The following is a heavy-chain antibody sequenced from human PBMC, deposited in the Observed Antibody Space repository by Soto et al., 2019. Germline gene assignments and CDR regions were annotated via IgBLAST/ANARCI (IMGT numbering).Heavy chain of an antibody. V-gene: IGHV2-5*02. J-gene: IGHJ4*02. CDR3: AHGYSYGPVTFDY. Sequence: QITLKESGPTLVKPTQTLTLTCTLAVFSLSASGVGVGWIRQPPRKPLEWLALIYWDDDKRYRPSVKSRLTITKDTSKNQVVLTVTNMDPVDTATYYCAHGYSYGPVTFDYWGQGTLVTVSS. CDR2: IYWDDDK. CDR1: VFSLSASGVG. D-gene: IGHD5-18*01.